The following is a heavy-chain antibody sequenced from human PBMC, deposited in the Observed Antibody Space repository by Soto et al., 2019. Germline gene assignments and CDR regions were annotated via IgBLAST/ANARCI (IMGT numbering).Heavy chain of an antibody. D-gene: IGHD3-3*02. V-gene: IGHV2-5*01. J-gene: IGHJ3*01. Sequence: QITLKESGPTLVKPTQTLTLTCAVSGFSLTASGVAVGWIRQPPGKAIEWLAFIYWNDEKRYNASMKTRITVTIDTSKSHVVLTMTNIDPDDTATYYCAHKVSLTISHAFDFLRRGTMVIVAS. CDR3: AHKVSLTISHAFDF. CDR2: IYWNDEK. CDR1: GFSLTASGVA.